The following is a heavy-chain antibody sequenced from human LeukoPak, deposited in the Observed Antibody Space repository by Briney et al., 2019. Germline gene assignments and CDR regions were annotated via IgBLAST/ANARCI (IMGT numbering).Heavy chain of an antibody. Sequence: GGSLRLSCAASGFTFSSYWMSWVRQAPGKGLEWVANIKQDGSEKYYVDSVKGRFTISRDNAKNSLYLQMNSLRAEDTAVYYCARDGGYGDYSFDYWGQGTLVTVSS. D-gene: IGHD4-17*01. CDR2: IKQDGSEK. CDR3: ARDGGYGDYSFDY. CDR1: GFTFSSYW. V-gene: IGHV3-7*01. J-gene: IGHJ4*02.